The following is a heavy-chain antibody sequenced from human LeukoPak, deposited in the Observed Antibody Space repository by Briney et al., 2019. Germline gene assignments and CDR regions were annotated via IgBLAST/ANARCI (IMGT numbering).Heavy chain of an antibody. CDR3: ARELGTGTTILS. Sequence: GASVKVSCKASGYTFTGYYMHWVRQAPGQGLEWMGWINPNSGGTNYAQKFRGRVTMTRDTSISTAYMELSRLRSDDTAVYYCARELGTGTTILSWGQGTLVTVSS. J-gene: IGHJ4*02. D-gene: IGHD1-7*01. V-gene: IGHV1-2*02. CDR1: GYTFTGYY. CDR2: INPNSGGT.